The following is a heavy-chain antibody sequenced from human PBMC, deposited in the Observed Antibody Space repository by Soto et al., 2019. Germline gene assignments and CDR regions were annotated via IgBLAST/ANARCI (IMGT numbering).Heavy chain of an antibody. CDR3: ASNILEWLPDDVFDI. CDR1: RVGNASRG. J-gene: IGHJ3*02. V-gene: IGHV1-18*01. CDR2: ISAYNGNT. Sequence: ASAEPSSEDPRVGNASRGRRSVRQDHKQGLEWMGWISAYNGNTNYAQKLQGRVTMTTDTSTSTAYMELRSLRSDDTAVYYCASNILEWLPDDVFDIWGQGTMVTVSS. D-gene: IGHD3-3*01.